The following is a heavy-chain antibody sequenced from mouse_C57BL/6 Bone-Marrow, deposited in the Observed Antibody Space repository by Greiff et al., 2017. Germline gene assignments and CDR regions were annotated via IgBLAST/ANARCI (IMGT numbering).Heavy chain of an antibody. CDR3: AGVNGGYWYFDV. CDR1: GYTFTSYG. J-gene: IGHJ1*03. Sequence: VQLQQSGAELARPGASVKLSCKASGYTFTSYGISWVKQRTGQGLEWIGEIYPRSGNTYYNEKFKGKATLTADKSSSTAYMELRSLTSEDSAVYFCAGVNGGYWYFDVWGTGTTVTVSS. V-gene: IGHV1-81*01. CDR2: IYPRSGNT. D-gene: IGHD1-1*01.